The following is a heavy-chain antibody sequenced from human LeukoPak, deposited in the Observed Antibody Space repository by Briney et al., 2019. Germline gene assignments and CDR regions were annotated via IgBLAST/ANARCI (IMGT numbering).Heavy chain of an antibody. CDR3: AKTFTYGDYTTAHFDY. J-gene: IGHJ4*02. V-gene: IGHV3-23*01. CDR1: GFTFSSYA. D-gene: IGHD4-17*01. CDR2: ISDSGGST. Sequence: GGSLRLSCAASGFTFSSYAMSWVRQAPGKGLEWVSAISDSGGSTYYADSVKGRFTISRDNSKNTLYLQMNSLRAEDTAVYYCAKTFTYGDYTTAHFDYWGQGTLVTVSS.